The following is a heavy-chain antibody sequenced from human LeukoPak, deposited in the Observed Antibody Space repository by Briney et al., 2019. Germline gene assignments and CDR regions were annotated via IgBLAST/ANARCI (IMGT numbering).Heavy chain of an antibody. CDR1: GGSISSYY. V-gene: IGHV4-59*01. CDR3: ARSKVEIATIWDY. Sequence: PSETLSLTCNVSGGSISSYYWSWIRQPPGKGLEWIGYIYHSGSTNYNPSLQSRVTMSVDTSKNQSSLKLRSVTAADTAVYFCARSKVEIATIWDYWGQGTLVSVSS. D-gene: IGHD5-24*01. J-gene: IGHJ4*02. CDR2: IYHSGST.